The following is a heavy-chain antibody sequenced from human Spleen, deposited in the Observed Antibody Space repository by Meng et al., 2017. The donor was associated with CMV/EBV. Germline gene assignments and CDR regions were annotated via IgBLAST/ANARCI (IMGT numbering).Heavy chain of an antibody. V-gene: IGHV1-18*01. CDR2: VGAENDYT. J-gene: IGHJ4*02. D-gene: IGHD4-17*01. Sequence: KASGYNCDVYGITWVQQAPGQGLGWVGWVGAENDYTNYEQKFQGRDTVNADTFTNTAYMEMRSLRSDDSAMYYCARAGAAVTTNFDFWGQGTLVTVSS. CDR3: ARAGAAVTTNFDF. CDR1: GYNCDVYG.